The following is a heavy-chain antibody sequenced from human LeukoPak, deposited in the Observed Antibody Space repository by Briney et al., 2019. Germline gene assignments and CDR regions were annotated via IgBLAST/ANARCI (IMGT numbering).Heavy chain of an antibody. D-gene: IGHD6-6*01. J-gene: IGHJ4*02. CDR2: ISPTGSTT. CDR3: ARGPNSNWSGLDF. V-gene: IGHV3-74*01. CDR1: GFSFSGHL. Sequence: GGSLRLSCTASGFSFSGHLMHWARQLPGKGLVWVSRISPTGSTTSYADSVKGRFTVSRDNAKNTLYLQVNNLRAEDTAVYYCARGPNSNWSGLDFWGQGTLLTVSS.